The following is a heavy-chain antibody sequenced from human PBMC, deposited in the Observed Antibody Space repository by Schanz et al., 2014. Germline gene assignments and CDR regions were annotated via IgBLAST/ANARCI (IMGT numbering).Heavy chain of an antibody. CDR3: ARTLVNGSRKWFVP. D-gene: IGHD3-10*01. J-gene: IGHJ5*02. V-gene: IGHV4-4*07. CDR2: VYATGRT. Sequence: QVQLQESGPGLVKPSETLSLTCAVSGASVSSFYWSWIRQPAGKGLEWIGHVYATGRTKYNPSLKRRVTIPVDTSQRKISLKLTSVTAADTAVYYCARTLVNGSRKWFVPWGPGTQVTVSS. CDR1: GASVSSFY.